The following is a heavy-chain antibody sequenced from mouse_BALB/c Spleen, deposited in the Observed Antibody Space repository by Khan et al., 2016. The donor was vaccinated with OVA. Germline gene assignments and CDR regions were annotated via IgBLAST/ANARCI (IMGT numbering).Heavy chain of an antibody. CDR1: GYTFTSYW. V-gene: IGHV1S41*01. D-gene: IGHD1-1*01. CDR2: LGPGSGST. J-gene: IGHJ4*01. CDR3: ARSKYSGSSLYAMDY. Sequence: DLVKPGASVKLSCKASGYTFTSYWIYWIKQRPGEGLDWIGRLGPGSGSTYYNEMFKDKATLTVDTSSSTSYLQLSSLSSEDSAVYFCARSKYSGSSLYAMDYWGQGTSVTVSP.